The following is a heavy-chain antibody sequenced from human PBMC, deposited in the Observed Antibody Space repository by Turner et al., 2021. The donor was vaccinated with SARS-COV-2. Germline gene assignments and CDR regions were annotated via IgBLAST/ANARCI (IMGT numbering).Heavy chain of an antibody. V-gene: IGHV1-24*01. CDR1: GDTLTELS. D-gene: IGHD3-3*01. CDR3: AALPSPHHDFWSGYYVFDH. J-gene: IGHJ5*02. CDR2: FDPEDGET. Sequence: QVQLVQSGAAVKKPGASVEVVCKVSGDTLTELSMHWVRRAPGNGLGWMGGFDPEDGETIDGQKYQGRATMTEDTTTDTAYMELSSLRYEDTAVYYCAALPSPHHDFWSGYYVFDHWGQGTLVTVSS.